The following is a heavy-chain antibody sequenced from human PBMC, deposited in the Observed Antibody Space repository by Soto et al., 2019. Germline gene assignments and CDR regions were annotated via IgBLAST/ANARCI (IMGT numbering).Heavy chain of an antibody. CDR3: STAVTYYSAGRPGY. CDR2: IRSKSDGGTT. Sequence: EVQLVESGGGVVKPGGSLRLSCAASGFTFSNAWMSWVRQAPGKGLEWIGRIRSKSDGGTTDYAEPVEGRFIISRDDSKNTLYLRVNNLKTEEKAVYYWSTAVTYYSAGRPGYWGQGTLVTVSS. D-gene: IGHD1-26*01. CDR1: GFTFSNAW. V-gene: IGHV3-15*01. J-gene: IGHJ4*02.